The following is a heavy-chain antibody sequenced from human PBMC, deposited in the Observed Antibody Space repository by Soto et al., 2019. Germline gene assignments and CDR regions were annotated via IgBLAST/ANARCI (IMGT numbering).Heavy chain of an antibody. CDR1: GFTFSSYA. CDR2: ISGSGGST. J-gene: IGHJ4*02. V-gene: IGHV3-23*01. CDR3: AKPLWGWLSPPFDY. D-gene: IGHD3-3*01. Sequence: GGSLRLSCAASGFTFSSYAMGWVRQAPGKGLEWVSAISGSGGSTYYADSVKGRFTISRDNSKNTLYLQMNSLRAEDTAVYYCAKPLWGWLSPPFDYWGQGTLVASPQ.